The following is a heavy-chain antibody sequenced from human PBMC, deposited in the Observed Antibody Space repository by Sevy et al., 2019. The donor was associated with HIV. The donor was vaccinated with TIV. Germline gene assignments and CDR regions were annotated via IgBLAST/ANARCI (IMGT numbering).Heavy chain of an antibody. CDR3: AKDYYDGSGYYPQGAFDI. Sequence: GGSPRLSCAASGFTFRSYAMNWVRQAPGKGPEWVSCISGSGGNTYYADSVKGRFTISRDNSKNTRYLQMNSLRAEDTAVYSCAKDYYDGSGYYPQGAFDIWGQGTMVTVSS. D-gene: IGHD3-22*01. CDR1: GFTFRSYA. V-gene: IGHV3-23*01. J-gene: IGHJ3*02. CDR2: ISGSGGNT.